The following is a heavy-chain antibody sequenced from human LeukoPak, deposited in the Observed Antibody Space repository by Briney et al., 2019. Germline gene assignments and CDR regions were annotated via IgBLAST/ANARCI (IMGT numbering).Heavy chain of an antibody. V-gene: IGHV3-30*04. J-gene: IGHJ4*02. Sequence: PGGSLRLSCAASGFTFSSYAMHWVRQAPGKGLEWVAVISYDGSNKYYADSVKCRFTISRDNSKNTLYLQMNSLRAEDTAVYYCARDNIVATILDYWGQGTLVTVSS. CDR1: GFTFSSYA. CDR3: ARDNIVATILDY. D-gene: IGHD5-12*01. CDR2: ISYDGSNK.